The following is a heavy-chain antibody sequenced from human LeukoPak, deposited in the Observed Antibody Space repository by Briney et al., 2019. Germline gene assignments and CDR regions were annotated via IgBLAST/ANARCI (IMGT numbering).Heavy chain of an antibody. CDR2: INHSGST. Sequence: SETLSLTCAVYGGSFSGYYWSWIRQPPGKGLEWIGEINHSGSTNYNPSLKSRVTISVDTSKNQFSLKLSSVTAADTAVYYCARDRGGPRGWFDPWGQGTLVTVSS. D-gene: IGHD1-14*01. V-gene: IGHV4-34*01. CDR3: ARDRGGPRGWFDP. CDR1: GGSFSGYY. J-gene: IGHJ5*02.